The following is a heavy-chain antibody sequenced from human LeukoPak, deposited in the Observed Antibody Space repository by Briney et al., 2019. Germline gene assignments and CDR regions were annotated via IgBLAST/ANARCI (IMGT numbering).Heavy chain of an antibody. D-gene: IGHD2-2*01. Sequence: PGGSLRLSCAASGLTVSSNYMSRVRQAPGKGLEWVSVMYPGGSTYYADSVKGRFTISRDNSKNTVFLRMSSLRAEDTAIYFCAACPHGPDYSHHWGQGTPVTISS. CDR3: AACPHGPDYSHH. V-gene: IGHV3-53*01. CDR1: GLTVSSNY. CDR2: MYPGGST. J-gene: IGHJ4*02.